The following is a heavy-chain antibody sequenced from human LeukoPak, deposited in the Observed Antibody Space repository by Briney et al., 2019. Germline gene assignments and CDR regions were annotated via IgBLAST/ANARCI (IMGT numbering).Heavy chain of an antibody. CDR1: GGSISSYY. CDR3: ARAHTTVTLAYFDY. V-gene: IGHV4-4*07. CDR2: IYTSGST. J-gene: IGHJ4*02. D-gene: IGHD4-17*01. Sequence: PSETLSLTCTVSGGSISSYYWSWIRQPAGKGLEWIGRIYTSGSTNYNPSLKSRDTMSVDTSKNQFSLKLSSVTAADTAVYYCARAHTTVTLAYFDYWGQGTLVTVSS.